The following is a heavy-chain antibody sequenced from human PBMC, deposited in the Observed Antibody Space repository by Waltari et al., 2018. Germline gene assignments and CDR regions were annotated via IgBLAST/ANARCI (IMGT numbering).Heavy chain of an antibody. CDR2: IYYSGST. Sequence: QVQLQESGPGLVKHSETLSLTCTVSGGSISSYYWSWIRQPPGKGLEWIGYIYYSGSTNYNPSLKSRVTISVDTSKNQFSLKLSSVTAADTAVYYCARSGKWFDYWGQGTLVTVSS. D-gene: IGHD6-25*01. J-gene: IGHJ5*01. V-gene: IGHV4-59*01. CDR1: GGSISSYY. CDR3: ARSGKWFDY.